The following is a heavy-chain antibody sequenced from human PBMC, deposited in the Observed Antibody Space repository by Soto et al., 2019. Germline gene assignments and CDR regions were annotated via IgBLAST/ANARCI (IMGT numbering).Heavy chain of an antibody. CDR2: ISSSSSYI. D-gene: IGHD3-3*02. V-gene: IGHV3-21*01. Sequence: PGGSLRLSCAASGFTFSSYSMNWVRKAPGKGLEWVSSISSSSSYIYYADSVKGRFTISRDNAKNSLYLQMNSLRAEDTAVYYCARDLVTPHLYYYYYGMDVWGQGATVTVSS. J-gene: IGHJ6*02. CDR3: ARDLVTPHLYYYYYGMDV. CDR1: GFTFSSYS.